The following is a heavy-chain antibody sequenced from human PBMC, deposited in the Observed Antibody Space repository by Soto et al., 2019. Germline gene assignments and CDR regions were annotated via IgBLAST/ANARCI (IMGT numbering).Heavy chain of an antibody. CDR2: IYYSGST. J-gene: IGHJ6*02. V-gene: IGHV4-39*01. Sequence: ASETLSLTCNVSGDSVRNSNYYWAWIRQPPGKGLDWIGSIYYSGSTYYNPSLKSRVTISVDTPKNRFSLKLRSVTAADTAVYYCATTKEWLLPLDVWGQGTTVTVSS. CDR1: GDSVRNSNYY. CDR3: ATTKEWLLPLDV. D-gene: IGHD3-3*01.